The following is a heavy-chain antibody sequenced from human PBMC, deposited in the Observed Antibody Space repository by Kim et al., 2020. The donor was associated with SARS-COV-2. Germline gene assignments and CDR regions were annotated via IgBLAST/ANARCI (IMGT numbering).Heavy chain of an antibody. V-gene: IGHV4-31*03. D-gene: IGHD3-22*01. CDR1: GGSISSGGYY. CDR3: ARDNYYDSSGPPGAFDI. CDR2: IYYSGST. J-gene: IGHJ3*02. Sequence: SETLSLTCTVSGGSISSGGYYWSWIRQHPGKGLEWIGYIYYSGSTYYNPSLKSRVTISVDTSKNQFSLKLSSVTAADTAVYYCARDNYYDSSGPPGAFDIWGQGTMVTVSS.